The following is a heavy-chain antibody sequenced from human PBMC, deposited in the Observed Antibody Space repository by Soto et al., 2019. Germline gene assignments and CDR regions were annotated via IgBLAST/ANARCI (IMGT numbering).Heavy chain of an antibody. Sequence: EVQLVESGVDLVQPGGSLRLSCAASGVTISGYWMHWVRQAPGKGLVWVSRISSDGSRTDYADSVKGRFTISRDNAMNSVHLQMNSLRVENTAVYYCARSCCREQNWFDPLGQGTLVTVSS. CDR1: GVTISGYW. J-gene: IGHJ5*02. V-gene: IGHV3-74*01. CDR2: ISSDGSRT. D-gene: IGHD2-15*01. CDR3: ARSCCREQNWFDP.